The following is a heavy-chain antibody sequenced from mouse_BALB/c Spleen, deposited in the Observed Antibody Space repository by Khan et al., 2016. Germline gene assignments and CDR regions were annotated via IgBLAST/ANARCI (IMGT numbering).Heavy chain of an antibody. CDR2: IHPSDSES. CDR1: GYSFTRYW. D-gene: IGHD2-1*01. J-gene: IGHJ4*01. Sequence: QVQLQQPGTELVRPGASVKLSCKASGYSFTRYWMNWVKQRPGQGLEWIGMIHPSDSESRLNQKFKDKATLTVDTSSSIASMQLSSPPSEDSAVYYCTRSAYGNHPYYAMDYWGQGTSVTVSS. CDR3: TRSAYGNHPYYAMDY. V-gene: IGHV1-61*01.